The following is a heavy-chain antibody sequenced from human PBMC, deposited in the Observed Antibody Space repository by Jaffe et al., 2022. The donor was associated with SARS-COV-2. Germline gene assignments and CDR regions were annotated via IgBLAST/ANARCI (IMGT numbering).Heavy chain of an antibody. V-gene: IGHV4-39*01. J-gene: IGHJ6*03. Sequence: QLQLQESGPGLVKPSETLSLTCTVSGGSISSSSYYWGWIRQPPGKGLEWIGSIYYSGSTYYNPSLKSRVTISVDTSKNQFSLKLSSVTAADTAVYYCARKPFTMVRIKYYMDVWGKGTTVTVSS. D-gene: IGHD3-10*01. CDR1: GGSISSSSYY. CDR3: ARKPFTMVRIKYYMDV. CDR2: IYYSGST.